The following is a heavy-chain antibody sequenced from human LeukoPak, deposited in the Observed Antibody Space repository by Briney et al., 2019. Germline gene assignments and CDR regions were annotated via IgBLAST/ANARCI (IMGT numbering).Heavy chain of an antibody. J-gene: IGHJ4*02. V-gene: IGHV4-4*07. Sequence: PSETLSLTCTVSGGSIIGYYWSWLRQPAGKGLEWIGRIHGTGGTDYNPSLKSRVTMSVDTSKNQFSLTLTSVTAADTAVYYCAKDGCSWPFFDSWGQGTLVTVSS. CDR1: GGSIIGYY. D-gene: IGHD6-13*01. CDR3: AKDGCSWPFFDS. CDR2: IHGTGGT.